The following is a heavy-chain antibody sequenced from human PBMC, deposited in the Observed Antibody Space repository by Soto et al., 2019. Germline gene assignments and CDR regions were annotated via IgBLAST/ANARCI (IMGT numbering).Heavy chain of an antibody. J-gene: IGHJ5*02. V-gene: IGHV4-34*01. CDR3: ARGLHRIAAAGINWFDP. Sequence: QVQLQQWGAGRLKPSETLSLTCAVYGGSFSGYYWSWIRQPPGKGLEWIGEINHSGSTNYNPSLKSRDNIPVDQSKNQFSLKLSFVTAADTAVYYCARGLHRIAAAGINWFDPWGQGTLVTVSS. CDR2: INHSGST. CDR1: GGSFSGYY. D-gene: IGHD6-13*01.